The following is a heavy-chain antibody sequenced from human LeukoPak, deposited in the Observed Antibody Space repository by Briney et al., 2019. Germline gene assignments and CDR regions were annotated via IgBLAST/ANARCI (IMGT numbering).Heavy chain of an antibody. CDR2: IYYSGST. CDR1: GGSISSGGYY. Sequence: SETLSLTCTVSGGSISSGGYYWSWIRQHPGKGLEWIGYIYYSGSTYYNPSLKSRVTISVDTSKNQFSLKLSSVTAVDTAVYYCAREVGRRTTVTTRYFDYWGQGTLVTVSS. D-gene: IGHD4-17*01. V-gene: IGHV4-31*03. CDR3: AREVGRRTTVTTRYFDY. J-gene: IGHJ4*02.